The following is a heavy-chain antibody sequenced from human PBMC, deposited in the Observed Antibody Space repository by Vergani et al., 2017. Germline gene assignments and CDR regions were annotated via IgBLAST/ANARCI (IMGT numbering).Heavy chain of an antibody. J-gene: IGHJ5*02. Sequence: QVQLVQSGAEVKKPGASVKVSCKASGYTFTSYGISWVRQAPGQGLEWMGWISAYNGNTNYAQKFQGRVTITADESTSTAYMELSSLRSEDTAVYYCAQHSSGWSTLDPWGQGTLVTVSS. CDR3: AQHSSGWSTLDP. V-gene: IGHV1-18*01. CDR1: GYTFTSYG. CDR2: ISAYNGNT. D-gene: IGHD6-19*01.